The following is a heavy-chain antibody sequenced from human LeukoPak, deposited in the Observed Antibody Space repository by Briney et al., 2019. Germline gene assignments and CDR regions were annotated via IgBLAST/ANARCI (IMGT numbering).Heavy chain of an antibody. CDR2: IIPIFGTA. CDR1: GGTFSSYA. D-gene: IGHD3-22*01. J-gene: IGHJ5*02. V-gene: IGHV1-69*05. Sequence: SVKVSCKASGGTFSSYAISWVRQAPGQGLELMGRIIPIFGTANYAQKVQGRVTITTDESTSTAYMELSSLRSEDTAVYYCASCVYDSSGYYLNWFDPWGQGTLVTVSS. CDR3: ASCVYDSSGYYLNWFDP.